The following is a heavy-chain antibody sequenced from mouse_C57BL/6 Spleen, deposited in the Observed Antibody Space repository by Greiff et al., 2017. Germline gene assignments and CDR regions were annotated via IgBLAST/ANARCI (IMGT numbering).Heavy chain of an antibody. V-gene: IGHV1-82*01. CDR2: IYPGDGDT. J-gene: IGHJ1*03. D-gene: IGHD1-1*01. CDR1: GYAFSSSW. CDR3: AKGALSYGSSYGYFDV. Sequence: VQLQQSGPELVKPGASVKISCKASGYAFSSSWMNWVKQRPGKGLEWIGRIYPGDGDTNYNGKFKGKATLTADKSSSTAYMQLSSLTSEDSAVYFCAKGALSYGSSYGYFDVWGTGTTVTVSS.